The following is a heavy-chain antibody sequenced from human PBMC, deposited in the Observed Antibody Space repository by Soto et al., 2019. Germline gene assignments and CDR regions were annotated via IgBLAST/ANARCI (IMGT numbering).Heavy chain of an antibody. Sequence: QVQLVQSGAEVKKPGASVKVSCKASGYTFTSYDINWVRQATGQGLEWMGWMNPDGGNTGYAQRFKGRVTMTRNTSMSTAYMELSSLRSEDTAVYYCARSTNDYGDRHWGQGTLVTVSS. D-gene: IGHD4-17*01. J-gene: IGHJ4*02. CDR3: ARSTNDYGDRH. V-gene: IGHV1-8*01. CDR2: MNPDGGNT. CDR1: GYTFTSYD.